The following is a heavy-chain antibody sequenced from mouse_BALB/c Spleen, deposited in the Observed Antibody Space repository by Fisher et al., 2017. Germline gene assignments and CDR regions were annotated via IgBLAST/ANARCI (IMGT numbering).Heavy chain of an antibody. Sequence: KFKGKATLTADKSSSTAYMQLSSLTSEDSAVYYCARRGATDWYFDVWGAGTTVTVSS. J-gene: IGHJ1*01. CDR3: ARRGATDWYFDV. D-gene: IGHD3-1*01. V-gene: IGHV1-4*01.